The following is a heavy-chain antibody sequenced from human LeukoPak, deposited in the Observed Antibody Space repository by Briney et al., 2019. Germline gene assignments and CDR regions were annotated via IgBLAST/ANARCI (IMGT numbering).Heavy chain of an antibody. J-gene: IGHJ4*02. Sequence: GGSLRLSCAASGFTFSSYAMSLVRRAPGKGLEWVSASSSSGGSTYYADSVKGRFTISRDNSKNTLYLQMNSLRAEDTAVYYCAKAAKYYYDSSGYYRVLGYYFDYWGQGTLVTVSS. CDR3: AKAAKYYYDSSGYYRVLGYYFDY. V-gene: IGHV3-23*01. CDR1: GFTFSSYA. CDR2: SSSSGGST. D-gene: IGHD3-22*01.